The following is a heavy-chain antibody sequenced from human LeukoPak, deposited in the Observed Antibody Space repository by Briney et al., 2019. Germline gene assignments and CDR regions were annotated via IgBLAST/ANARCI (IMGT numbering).Heavy chain of an antibody. V-gene: IGHV3-23*01. CDR2: ISASGGST. CDR1: GFTFSSYA. Sequence: GGSLRLSCAASGFTFSSYAMSWVRQAPGKGLEWVSTISASGGSTYYADSVKGRFTISRDNSKNTLYLQMNSLRAEDTAVYYCAEQPGRYFDRLYFDYWGQGTLVTVSS. D-gene: IGHD3-9*01. J-gene: IGHJ4*02. CDR3: AEQPGRYFDRLYFDY.